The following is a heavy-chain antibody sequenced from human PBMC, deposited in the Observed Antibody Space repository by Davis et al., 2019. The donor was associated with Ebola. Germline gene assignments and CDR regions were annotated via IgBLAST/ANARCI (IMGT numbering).Heavy chain of an antibody. CDR2: ISYDGSNK. D-gene: IGHD3-16*01. V-gene: IGHV3-30-3*01. CDR3: ARDGGEYDYVWGSYHYYFDY. J-gene: IGHJ4*02. Sequence: PGGSLRLSCAASGFTFSSYAMHWVRQAPGKGLEWVAVISYDGSNKYYADSVKGRFTISRDNSKNTLYLQMNSLRAEDTAVYYCARDGGEYDYVWGSYHYYFDYWGQGTLVTVSS. CDR1: GFTFSSYA.